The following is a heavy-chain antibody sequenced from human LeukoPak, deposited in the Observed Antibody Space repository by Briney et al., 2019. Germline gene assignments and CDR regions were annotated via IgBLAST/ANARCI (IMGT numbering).Heavy chain of an antibody. CDR3: AKDHGYSYGVDAFDI. CDR1: GFTFSSYA. CDR2: ISGSGGST. J-gene: IGHJ3*02. D-gene: IGHD5-18*01. Sequence: GGSLRLSCAASGFTFSSYAMSWVRQAPGKGLEWVSAISGSGGSTYYADSVKGRFAISRDNSKNTLYLQMNSLRAEDTAVYYCAKDHGYSYGVDAFDIWGQGTMVTVSS. V-gene: IGHV3-23*01.